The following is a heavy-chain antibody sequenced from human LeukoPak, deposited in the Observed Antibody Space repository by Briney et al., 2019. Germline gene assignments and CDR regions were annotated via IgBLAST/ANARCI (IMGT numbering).Heavy chain of an antibody. CDR1: GGTFSSYA. CDR3: ARDLGYDYVWGSFRWAFDI. J-gene: IGHJ3*02. Sequence: GSSVKVSCKASGGTFSSYAISWVRQAPGQGLEWMGGIIPIFGTANYAQKFQGRVTITTDESTSTAYMELSSLRSEDTAVYYCARDLGYDYVWGSFRWAFDIWGQGTMVTVSS. V-gene: IGHV1-69*05. CDR2: IIPIFGTA. D-gene: IGHD3-16*02.